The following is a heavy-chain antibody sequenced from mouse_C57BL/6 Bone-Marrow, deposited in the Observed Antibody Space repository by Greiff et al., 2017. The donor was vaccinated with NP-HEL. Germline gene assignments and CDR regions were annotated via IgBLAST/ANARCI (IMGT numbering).Heavy chain of an antibody. CDR1: GYTFTEYP. D-gene: IGHD2-14*01. Sequence: VKLMESGAELVKPGASVKLSCKASGYTFTEYPIHWVKQRSGQGLEWIGWFYPGSGSIKYNEKFKDKAPLPAVKSSSTVYMELSRLTSEDSAVYFSARHEKGRRLAWLAYWGQGTLVTVSA. CDR3: ARHEKGRRLAWLAY. J-gene: IGHJ3*01. CDR2: FYPGSGSI. V-gene: IGHV1-62-2*01.